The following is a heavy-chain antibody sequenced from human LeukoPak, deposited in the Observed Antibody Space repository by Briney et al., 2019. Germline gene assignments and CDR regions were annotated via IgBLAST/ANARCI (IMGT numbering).Heavy chain of an antibody. CDR1: GGTFSSYA. J-gene: IGHJ3*02. V-gene: IGHV1-69*05. CDR3: ARDLAGGYDIDAFDI. Sequence: SVKVSCKASGGTFSSYAISWVRQAPGQGLEWMGRIIPIFGTANYAQKFQGRVTITTDESTSTAYMELSSLRSEDTAVYYCARDLAGGYDIDAFDIWGQGTMGTVSS. CDR2: IIPIFGTA. D-gene: IGHD5-12*01.